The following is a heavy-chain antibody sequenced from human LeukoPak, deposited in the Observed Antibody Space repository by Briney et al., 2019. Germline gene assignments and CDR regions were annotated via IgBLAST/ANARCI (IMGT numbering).Heavy chain of an antibody. D-gene: IGHD4-17*01. CDR3: ASSDYGDSDIRFDP. CDR1: GYTFTSYY. V-gene: IGHV1-46*01. J-gene: IGHJ5*02. CDR2: INPSGGRT. Sequence: ASVKVSCKASGYTFTSYYMHWVRQAPGQGLEWVGIINPSGGRTNYAQNFQGRVTMTRDMSTSTVYMELSSLRSEDTAVYYCASSDYGDSDIRFDPWGQGTLVTVSS.